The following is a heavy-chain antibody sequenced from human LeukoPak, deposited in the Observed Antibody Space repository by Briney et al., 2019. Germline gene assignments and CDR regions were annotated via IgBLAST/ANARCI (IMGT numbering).Heavy chain of an antibody. CDR3: ARRSGLVRGVIIKGDNWFDP. CDR1: GCIFTSYW. V-gene: IGHV5-51*01. J-gene: IGHJ5*02. CDR2: IYPGDSDT. D-gene: IGHD3-10*01. Sequence: GESLTISCTGSGCIFTSYWIGWVRQMPGKGLEWVGIIYPGDSDTRYSPSFQGQVTISADKSISTAYLQWSSLKASDTAMYYCARRSGLVRGVIIKGDNWFDPWGQGTLVTVSS.